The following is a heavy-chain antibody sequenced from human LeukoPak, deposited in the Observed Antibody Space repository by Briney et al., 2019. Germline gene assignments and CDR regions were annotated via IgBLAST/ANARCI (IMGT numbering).Heavy chain of an antibody. CDR2: ISGSGGST. J-gene: IGHJ5*02. D-gene: IGHD3-10*01. CDR3: AKDWVAVPLLWFGEHQVNTNWFDP. CDR1: GFTFSSYG. Sequence: GGSLRLSCAASGFTFSSYGMSWVRQAPGKGLEWVSAISGSGGSTYYADSVKGRFTISRDNSKNTLYLQMNSLRAEDTAVYYCAKDWVAVPLLWFGEHQVNTNWFDPWGQGTLVTVSS. V-gene: IGHV3-23*01.